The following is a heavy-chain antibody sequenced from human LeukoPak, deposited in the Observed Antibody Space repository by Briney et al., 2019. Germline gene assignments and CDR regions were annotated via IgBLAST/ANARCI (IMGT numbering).Heavy chain of an antibody. Sequence: GASVKVSCAASGYMLARYGMSWVRQAPGQGPEWVGWISGSTYGTRYAQKFQGRVSMTQDTSANIVYMELKSLTSDDTAVYYCVRVHYYDSTRFDYWGQGTLVSVSS. CDR3: VRVHYYDSTRFDY. D-gene: IGHD3-22*01. V-gene: IGHV1-18*01. CDR1: GYMLARYG. J-gene: IGHJ4*02. CDR2: ISGSTYGT.